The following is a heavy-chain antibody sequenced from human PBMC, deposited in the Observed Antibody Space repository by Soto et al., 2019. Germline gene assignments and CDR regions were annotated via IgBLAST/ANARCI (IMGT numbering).Heavy chain of an antibody. CDR1: GYTFASYA. J-gene: IGHJ4*02. CDR2: ISAYNGNT. V-gene: IGHV1-18*01. Sequence: GASVKVSCKASGYTFASYAISWMRQAPGQGLEWMGWISAYNGNTNYAQKLQGRVTMTTDTSTSTAYMELRSLRSEDTAVYYCARDPPPPDYWGQGTLVTVAS. CDR3: ARDPPPPDY.